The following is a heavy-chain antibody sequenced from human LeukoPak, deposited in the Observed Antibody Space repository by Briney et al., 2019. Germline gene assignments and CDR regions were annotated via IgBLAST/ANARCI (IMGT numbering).Heavy chain of an antibody. V-gene: IGHV3-23*01. Sequence: GGSLRLSCAASGFTLSSYAMSWVRQAPGKGLEWVSAISGSGGSTYYADSVKGRFTISRDNSKNTLYLQMNSLRAEDTAVYYCANSADYYDRPDAFDIWGQGTMVTVSS. J-gene: IGHJ3*02. CDR1: GFTLSSYA. CDR3: ANSADYYDRPDAFDI. CDR2: ISGSGGST. D-gene: IGHD3-22*01.